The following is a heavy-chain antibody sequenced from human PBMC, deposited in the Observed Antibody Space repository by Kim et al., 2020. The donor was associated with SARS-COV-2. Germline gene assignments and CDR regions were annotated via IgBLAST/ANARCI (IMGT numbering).Heavy chain of an antibody. Sequence: SETLSLTCTVSGGSISSSSYYWGWIRQPPGKGLEWIGSIYYSGSTYYNPSLKSRVTISVDTSKNQFSLKLSSVTAADTAVYYCARRGDSSGWYIPYYFD. D-gene: IGHD6-19*01. J-gene: IGHJ4*01. V-gene: IGHV4-39*01. CDR2: IYYSGST. CDR1: GGSISSSSYY. CDR3: ARRGDSSGWYIPYYFD.